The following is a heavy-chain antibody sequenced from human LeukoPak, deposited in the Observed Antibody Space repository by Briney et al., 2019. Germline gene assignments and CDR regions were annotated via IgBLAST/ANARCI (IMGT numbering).Heavy chain of an antibody. CDR2: ISNGGRSI. CDR1: GFAFRDHY. J-gene: IGHJ4*02. Sequence: PGGSLRLSCAASGFAFRDHYMSWIRQAPGKGLEWVSYISNGGRSINYSDSVKGRFTISRDNAKNSLYLQMNSLRAEDTAVYYCAREREYSWIGSLYFDYWGQGTLVTVSS. V-gene: IGHV3-11*04. D-gene: IGHD2-8*02. CDR3: AREREYSWIGSLYFDY.